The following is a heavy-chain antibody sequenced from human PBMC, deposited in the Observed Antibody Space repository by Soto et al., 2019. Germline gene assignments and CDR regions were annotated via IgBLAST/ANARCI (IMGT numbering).Heavy chain of an antibody. V-gene: IGHV3-21*01. CDR1: GFTFSSYS. CDR2: ISSSSSYI. J-gene: IGHJ3*02. Sequence: EVQLVESGGGLVKLGGSLRLSCTASGFTFSSYSMNWVRQAPGKGLEWVSSISSSSSYIYYADSVKGRFTISRDNAKNSLYLQMNSLRAEDTAVYYCARLSRDDAFDIWGQGTMVTVSS. CDR3: ARLSRDDAFDI.